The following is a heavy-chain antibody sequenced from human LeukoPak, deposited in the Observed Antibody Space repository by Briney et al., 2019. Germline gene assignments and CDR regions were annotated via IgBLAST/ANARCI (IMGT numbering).Heavy chain of an antibody. Sequence: ASVKVSCKAAGYTFTSYVISWVRQAPGQGLEWMGWISGYNGNTNYAQKVQDRVTMTTDTSTSTAYMELRSLRSDDTAGYYCARDRGDFWSGGNWFDPWGQGTLVTVSS. CDR1: GYTFTSYV. CDR2: ISGYNGNT. CDR3: ARDRGDFWSGGNWFDP. J-gene: IGHJ5*02. V-gene: IGHV1-18*01. D-gene: IGHD3-3*01.